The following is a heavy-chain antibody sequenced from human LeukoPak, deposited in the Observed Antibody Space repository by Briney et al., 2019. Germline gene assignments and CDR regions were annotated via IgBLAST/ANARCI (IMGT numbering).Heavy chain of an antibody. Sequence: SETLSLTCTVSSDSISSYYWSWIRQPPGKGLEWIGYIYYSGSTNYNPSLKSRVTISIDTSKNQFSLKLSSVTAADTAVYYCARDAAAGSDYWGQGTLATVSS. J-gene: IGHJ4*02. D-gene: IGHD6-13*01. V-gene: IGHV4-59*01. CDR3: ARDAAAGSDY. CDR1: SDSISSYY. CDR2: IYYSGST.